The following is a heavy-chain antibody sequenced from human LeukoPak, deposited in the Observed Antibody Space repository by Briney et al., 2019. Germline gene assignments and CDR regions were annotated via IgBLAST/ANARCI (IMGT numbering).Heavy chain of an antibody. V-gene: IGHV4-59*08. D-gene: IGHD6-19*01. CDR3: AKYGNSGWVIDN. CDR1: GGPVGSDY. J-gene: IGHJ4*02. Sequence: SETLSLTCTVSGGPVGSDYWTWIRQPPGKGLEYIGYIYYTGGTNYNPSLKSRVTISVDTSKNQFSLKLSSVTAADTAVYFCAKYGNSGWVIDNWGQGTLVTVSS. CDR2: IYYTGGT.